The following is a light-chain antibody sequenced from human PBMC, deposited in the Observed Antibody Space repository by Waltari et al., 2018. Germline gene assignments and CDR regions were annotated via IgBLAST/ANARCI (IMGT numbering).Light chain of an antibody. CDR3: MQTTHWPRT. Sequence: DAVMTQSPLSLPVSLGQPASISCKSSQSLVFSDGKTYLHWFRQRPGQSPRRLIDKVSNRDSGVPDRFSGSGSGTDFTLKISRVEAEDVGVYYCMQTTHWPRTFGQGTKVEIK. J-gene: IGKJ1*01. CDR1: QSLVFSDGKTY. CDR2: KVS. V-gene: IGKV2-30*01.